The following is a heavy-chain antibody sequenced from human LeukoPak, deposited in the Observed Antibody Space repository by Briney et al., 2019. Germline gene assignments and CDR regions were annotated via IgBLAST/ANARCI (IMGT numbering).Heavy chain of an antibody. J-gene: IGHJ6*03. Sequence: GGSLRLSCAASGFTFSSYWMHWVRQAPGKGLVWVSRINTDGSSTSYADSVKGRFTISRDNAKNTLYLQMNSLRAEDTAVYYCARARYDFWSGPPGYYYMDVWGKGTTVTVSS. D-gene: IGHD3-3*01. V-gene: IGHV3-74*01. CDR1: GFTFSSYW. CDR2: INTDGSST. CDR3: ARARYDFWSGPPGYYYMDV.